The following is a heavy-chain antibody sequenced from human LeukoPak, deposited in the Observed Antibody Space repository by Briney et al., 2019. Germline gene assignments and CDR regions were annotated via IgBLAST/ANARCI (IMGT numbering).Heavy chain of an antibody. J-gene: IGHJ4*02. Sequence: SETLSLTCTVSGGSISSYYWSWIRQPAGKGLEWIGRIYTSGSTNYNPSLRSRVTMSVDTSKNQFSLKLNSVTAADTAVYYCARGPEHYDILTGIDYWGQGTLVTVSS. CDR3: ARGPEHYDILTGIDY. CDR1: GGSISSYY. CDR2: IYTSGST. D-gene: IGHD3-9*01. V-gene: IGHV4-4*07.